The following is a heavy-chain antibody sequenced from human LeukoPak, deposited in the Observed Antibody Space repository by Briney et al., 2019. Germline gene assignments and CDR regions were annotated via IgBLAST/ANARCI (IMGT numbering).Heavy chain of an antibody. CDR3: AGCSSTSCYMFGY. D-gene: IGHD2-2*02. CDR2: IYPGDSDT. Sequence: GESLKISCKGSGYSFTSYWIGWVRQMPGKGLEWMGIIYPGDSDTRYSPSFQGRVTISADKSISTAYLQWSSLKASDTAMYYCAGCSSTSCYMFGYWGQGTLVTVSS. J-gene: IGHJ4*02. CDR1: GYSFTSYW. V-gene: IGHV5-51*01.